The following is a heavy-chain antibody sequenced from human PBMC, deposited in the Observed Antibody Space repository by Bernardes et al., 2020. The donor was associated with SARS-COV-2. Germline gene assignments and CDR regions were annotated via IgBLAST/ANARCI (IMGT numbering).Heavy chain of an antibody. CDR3: AKSHYFNSGSFDS. D-gene: IGHD3-10*01. CDR1: GFSVSSAY. J-gene: IGHJ4*02. CDR2: ISSGADTT. Sequence: GGSLRLSCAVSGFSVSSAYMSWVRQAPGKGLEWVSAISSGADTTYYADSLKGRFIVSRDNSNNALYLQLNSLRAEDTAVYYCAKSHYFNSGSFDSWGRGTRVTVSS. V-gene: IGHV3-23*01.